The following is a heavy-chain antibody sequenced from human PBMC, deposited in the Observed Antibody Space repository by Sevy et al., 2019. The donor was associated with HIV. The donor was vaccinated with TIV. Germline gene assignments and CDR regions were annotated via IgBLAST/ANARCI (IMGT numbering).Heavy chain of an antibody. D-gene: IGHD1-1*01. Sequence: ASVKVSCKASGYTFTGYYIHWIRQAPGQGLEWMGRINPNSGGPNYAKKFQGRVTMTRETSISTVYMELTRLTSDDTAVYYCARVPPLIHDGQNYWGQGTLVTVSS. J-gene: IGHJ4*02. CDR1: GYTFTGYY. V-gene: IGHV1-2*06. CDR2: INPNSGGP. CDR3: ARVPPLIHDGQNY.